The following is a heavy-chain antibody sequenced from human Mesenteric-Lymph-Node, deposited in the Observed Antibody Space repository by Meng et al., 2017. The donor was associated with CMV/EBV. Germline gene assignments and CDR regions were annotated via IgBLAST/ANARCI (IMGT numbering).Heavy chain of an antibody. V-gene: IGHV4-34*01. Sequence: VQREQWGAGLLKPSETLSLTCPVYGGSFSGYYWSWIRPPPGKGLEWIGEINHSGSTNYNPSLKSRVTISVDTSKNQFSLKLSSVTAADTAVYYCARHQRWLKSEGGFNYWGQGTLVTVSS. D-gene: IGHD4-23*01. CDR2: INHSGST. CDR3: ARHQRWLKSEGGFNY. J-gene: IGHJ4*02. CDR1: GGSFSGYY.